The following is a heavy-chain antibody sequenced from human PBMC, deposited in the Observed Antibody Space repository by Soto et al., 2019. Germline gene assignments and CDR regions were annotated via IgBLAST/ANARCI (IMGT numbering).Heavy chain of an antibody. D-gene: IGHD3-16*02. CDR1: GGSISSSSYY. Sequence: ASETLSLTCTVSGGSISSSSYYWGWIRQPPGKGLEWIGSIYYSGSTYYNPSLKSRVTISVDTSKNQFSLKLSSVTAADTAVYYCGRYLNNGLFDYWGQGTLVTVSS. J-gene: IGHJ4*02. CDR3: GRYLNNGLFDY. CDR2: IYYSGST. V-gene: IGHV4-39*01.